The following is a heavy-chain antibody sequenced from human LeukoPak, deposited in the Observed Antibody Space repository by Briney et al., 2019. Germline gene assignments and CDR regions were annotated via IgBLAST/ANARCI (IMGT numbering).Heavy chain of an antibody. J-gene: IGHJ6*03. D-gene: IGHD4-17*01. V-gene: IGHV4-4*07. Sequence: SETLSLTCTVSGGSISSYYWSWIRQPAGKGLEWIGRIYTSGSTNYNPSLKSRVTMSVDTSKNQFSLKLSSVTAADTAVYYCARSITVTTTPYYYYMDVWGKGTTVTISS. CDR2: IYTSGST. CDR3: ARSITVTTTPYYYYMDV. CDR1: GGSISSYY.